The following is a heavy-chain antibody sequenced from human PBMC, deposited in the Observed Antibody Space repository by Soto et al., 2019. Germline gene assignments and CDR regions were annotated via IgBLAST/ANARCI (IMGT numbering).Heavy chain of an antibody. CDR2: TYYSGST. D-gene: IGHD6-13*01. CDR3: ARYRREAVAGYTLDN. V-gene: IGHV4-31*03. Sequence: SETLSLTCTVSGGSISSGGYYWSWIRQHPGKGLEWIGYTYYSGSTYYNPSLKSRVTISVDTSKSQFSLKVNSMTAADTAVYYCARYRREAVAGYTLDNWGQGILVTVSS. CDR1: GGSISSGGYY. J-gene: IGHJ4*02.